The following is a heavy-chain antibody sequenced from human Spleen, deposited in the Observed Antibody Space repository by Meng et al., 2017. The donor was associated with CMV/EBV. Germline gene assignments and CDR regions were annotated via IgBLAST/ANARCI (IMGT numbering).Heavy chain of an antibody. CDR3: ARDMIVSGAFNY. V-gene: IGHV4-30-4*08. J-gene: IGHJ4*02. CDR2: IYYSGST. CDR1: GGSISSGYYY. Sequence: HLHSSGPVRVKHSTPLFLTSTVAGGSISSGYYYWSWIRQPPGKGLEWIGYIYYSGSTYYNPSLKSRVTISVDTSKNQFSLKLSSVTAADTAVYYCARDMIVSGAFNYWGQGTLVTVSS. D-gene: IGHD3-22*01.